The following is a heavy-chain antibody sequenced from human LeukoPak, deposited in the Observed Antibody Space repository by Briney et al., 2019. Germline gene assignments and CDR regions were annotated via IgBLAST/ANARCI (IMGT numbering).Heavy chain of an antibody. J-gene: IGHJ4*02. Sequence: GGSLRLSCAASGFNFSSFEMNCVRQAPGKGPEWISYISSSGTTISYAHSVKGRFTISRDNANNSLFLQMNSLRAEDTAVYYCASYGSGSLWGQGTLVTVSS. D-gene: IGHD3-10*01. CDR2: ISSSGTTI. V-gene: IGHV3-48*03. CDR3: ASYGSGSL. CDR1: GFNFSSFE.